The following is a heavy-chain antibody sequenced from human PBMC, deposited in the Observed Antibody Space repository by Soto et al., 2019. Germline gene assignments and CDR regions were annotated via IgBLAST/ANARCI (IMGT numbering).Heavy chain of an antibody. D-gene: IGHD7-27*01. J-gene: IGHJ4*02. Sequence: QVQLQESGPGLVKPSETLSLTCTVSGGSISSYYWSWIRQPPGKGLEWIGYIYYSGSTNYNPSLKCRATISVDTSKNQFSLKLSSVTAADTAVYYCARRWGRTFDYWGQGTLVTVSS. CDR2: IYYSGST. CDR3: ARRWGRTFDY. CDR1: GGSISSYY. V-gene: IGHV4-59*08.